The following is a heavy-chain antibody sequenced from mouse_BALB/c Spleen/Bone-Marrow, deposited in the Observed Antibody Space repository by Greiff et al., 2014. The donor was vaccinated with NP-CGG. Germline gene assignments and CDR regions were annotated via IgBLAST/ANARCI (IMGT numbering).Heavy chain of an antibody. CDR2: IDPSTGYT. CDR1: GYTFTIYW. D-gene: IGHD1-1*01. J-gene: IGHJ3*01. V-gene: IGHV1-7*01. CDR3: ARSGTVGDSALIY. Sequence: VQLQQSGAELAKPGASVKMSCKASGYTFTIYWMHWVKQRPGQGLEWIGYIDPSTGYTEYNQKFKDKATLTADKSSSTAYMQLSSLTSEDSAVYYCARSGTVGDSALIYWGQGTLVTVSA.